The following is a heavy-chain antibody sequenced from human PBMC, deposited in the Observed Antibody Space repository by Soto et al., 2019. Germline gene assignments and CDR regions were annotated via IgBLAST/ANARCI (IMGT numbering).Heavy chain of an antibody. CDR2: IYYSGST. CDR3: ARETFDRLTGYYFYDMDV. J-gene: IGHJ6*02. CDR1: GGSIGSYH. D-gene: IGHD3-9*01. V-gene: IGHV4-59*12. Sequence: PSATLSLTCTVSGGSIGSYHWSWIRQPPGKGVEWIGYIYYSGSTNYNPSLKSRVTISLDTSKKQFSLKLSSVTAAAAAVYYCARETFDRLTGYYFYDMDVWGQGTTVTVSS.